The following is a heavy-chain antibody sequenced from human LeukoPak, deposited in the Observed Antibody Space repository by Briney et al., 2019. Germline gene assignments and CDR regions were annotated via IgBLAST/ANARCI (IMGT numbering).Heavy chain of an antibody. CDR3: ARRTQSTSSFDF. J-gene: IGHJ4*02. Sequence: SETLSLTCTVSGGSITSSNHYWGWIRQPPGKGLEWIGTTSYSGSAPYNPSLTSRVTTSVDSSKNQFSLQLTSVTAADTAVYFCARRTQSTSSFDFWGQGTLVTVSS. D-gene: IGHD6-6*01. CDR1: GGSITSSNHY. CDR2: TSYSGSA. V-gene: IGHV4-39*01.